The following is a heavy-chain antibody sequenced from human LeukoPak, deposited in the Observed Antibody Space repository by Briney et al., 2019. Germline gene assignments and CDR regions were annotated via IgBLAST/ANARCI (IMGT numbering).Heavy chain of an antibody. J-gene: IGHJ3*02. CDR2: IYSGGST. CDR3: ARDMYSSRGNDAFDI. V-gene: IGHV3-53*01. CDR1: GFTVSSNY. Sequence: GGSLRLSCAASGFTVSSNYMSWVRQAPGKGLEWVSVIYSGGSTYYADSVKGRFTISRDNSKNTLYLQMNSLRAEDTAVYYCARDMYSSRGNDAFDIWGQGTMVTVSS. D-gene: IGHD6-13*01.